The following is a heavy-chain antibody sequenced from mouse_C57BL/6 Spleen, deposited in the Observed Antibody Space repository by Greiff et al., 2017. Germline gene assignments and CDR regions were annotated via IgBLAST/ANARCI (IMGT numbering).Heavy chain of an antibody. CDR1: GYTFTSYW. CDR3: ARKERSHDDFDY. V-gene: IGHV1-53*01. D-gene: IGHD2-3*01. Sequence: QVQLKQPGTELVKPGASVKLSCKASGYTFTSYWMHWVKQRPGQGLEWIGNINPSNGGTNYNEKFKSKATLTVDKSSSTAYMQLSSLTSEDSAVYYCARKERSHDDFDYWGQGTTLTVSS. CDR2: INPSNGGT. J-gene: IGHJ2*01.